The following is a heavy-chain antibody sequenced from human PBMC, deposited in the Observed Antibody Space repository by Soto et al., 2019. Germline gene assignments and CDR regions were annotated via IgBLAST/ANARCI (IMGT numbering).Heavy chain of an antibody. CDR1: GYTFASDE. D-gene: IGHD5-12*01. CDR2: MNPNSGNT. V-gene: IGHV1-8*01. CDR3: ARERVASSPFDY. J-gene: IGHJ4*02. Sequence: QVQLVQSGAEVKKPGASVKVSCKASGYTFASDEINWVRQATGQGLEWMGWMNPNSGNTGYAQKFQGRVTMTRNTSISTAYMELNSLRSADTAVYYCARERVASSPFDYWGQGTLVTVSS.